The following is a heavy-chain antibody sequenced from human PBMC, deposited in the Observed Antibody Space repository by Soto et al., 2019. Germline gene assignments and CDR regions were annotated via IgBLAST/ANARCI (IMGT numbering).Heavy chain of an antibody. Sequence: QLQLQESGSGLVKPSQTLSLTCAVSCGSSSSGGYSWSWIRQPPGKGLEWIGDIYHSGSTYYNPSLKSRVTITVDRSKNQFSLKLSSVAAADTAVYYCARGLGPLWFGELFQNYYYYGMDVWGQGTTVTVS. D-gene: IGHD3-10*01. J-gene: IGHJ6*02. CDR2: IYHSGST. CDR3: ARGLGPLWFGELFQNYYYYGMDV. V-gene: IGHV4-30-2*01. CDR1: CGSSSSGGYS.